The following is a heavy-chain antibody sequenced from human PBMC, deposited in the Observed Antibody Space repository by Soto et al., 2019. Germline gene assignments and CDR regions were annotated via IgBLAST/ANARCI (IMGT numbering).Heavy chain of an antibody. CDR2: ISGYNGNT. D-gene: IGHD2-8*02. CDR1: DHTFTYYG. CDR3: AATGGHFFGLDV. J-gene: IGHJ6*02. V-gene: IGHV1-18*01. Sequence: QVQLLQSGGEVKKPGASVKVSCNSSDHTFTYYGINWVRQAPGQGLEWMGWISGYNGNTKYAQKFQDRATTSADTSTRTAYMEMRRLTSDDTAVYFCAATGGHFFGLDVWGQGTTVTVSS.